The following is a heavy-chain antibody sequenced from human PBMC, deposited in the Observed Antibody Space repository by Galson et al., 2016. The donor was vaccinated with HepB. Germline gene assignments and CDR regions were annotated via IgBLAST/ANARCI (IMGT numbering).Heavy chain of an antibody. J-gene: IGHJ3*02. CDR2: ISPYNGNT. CDR3: ARDYKLAPTDAFDI. Sequence: SVKVSCKVSGYTFVNYGISWVRQAPGQGLEWMGWISPYNGNTNYAQKFQGKFTMTTDTSTSTAYMEVRSLRSDDTAVYYCARDYKLAPTDAFDIWGQGTMVIVSS. D-gene: IGHD3-10*01. V-gene: IGHV1-18*01. CDR1: GYTFVNYG.